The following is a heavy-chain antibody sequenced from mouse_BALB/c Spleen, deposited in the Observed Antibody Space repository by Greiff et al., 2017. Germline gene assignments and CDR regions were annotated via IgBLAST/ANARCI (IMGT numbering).Heavy chain of an antibody. CDR2: ISSGGST. CDR1: GFTFSSYA. V-gene: IGHV5-6-5*01. Sequence: EVKLMESGGGLVKTGGSLKLSCAASGFTFSSYAMSWVRQTPEKRLEWVASISSGGSTYYPDSVKGRFTISRDNARNILYLQMSSLRSEDTAMYYCARSYFDYWGQGTTLTVAS. CDR3: ARSYFDY. J-gene: IGHJ2*01.